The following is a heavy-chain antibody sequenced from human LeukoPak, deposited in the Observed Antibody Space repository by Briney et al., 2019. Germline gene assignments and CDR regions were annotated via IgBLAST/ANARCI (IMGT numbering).Heavy chain of an antibody. D-gene: IGHD6-19*01. J-gene: IGHJ2*01. Sequence: SETLSLTCIVSGGSISGYYWNWTRHAPGKGLEWIRYIYYSGSTNYSPSLKSRVALSVDTSKMQFSLKLSSVTAADTAVYYCARLNDIAVAGSPKDWYFDLWGRGTLVTVSS. CDR3: ARLNDIAVAGSPKDWYFDL. V-gene: IGHV4-59*01. CDR1: GGSISGYY. CDR2: IYYSGST.